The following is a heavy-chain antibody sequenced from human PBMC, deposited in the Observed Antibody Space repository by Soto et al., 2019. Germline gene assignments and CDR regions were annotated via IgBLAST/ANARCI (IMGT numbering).Heavy chain of an antibody. Sequence: SETLSLTCTVSGGSISSGGYYWSWIRQHPGKGLEWIGYIYYSGSTYYNPSLKSRVTISVDTSKNQFSLKLSSVTAADTAVYYCARGGTMVRGTLKDYYGMDVWGQGTTVTVSS. J-gene: IGHJ6*02. CDR1: GGSISSGGYY. CDR2: IYYSGST. D-gene: IGHD3-10*01. V-gene: IGHV4-31*03. CDR3: ARGGTMVRGTLKDYYGMDV.